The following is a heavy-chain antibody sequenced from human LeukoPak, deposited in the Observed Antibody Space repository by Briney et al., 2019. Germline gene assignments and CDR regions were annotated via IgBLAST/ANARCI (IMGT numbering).Heavy chain of an antibody. V-gene: IGHV4-4*07. CDR1: GGSISSYY. D-gene: IGHD3-3*01. CDR3: AGEAGFLEWLLSYLDY. J-gene: IGHJ4*02. Sequence: SETLSLTCTVSGGSISSYYWSWIRQPAGKGLEWIGRIYTSGSTNYNPSLKSRVTMSVDTSKNQFSLKLSSVTAADTAVYYCAGEAGFLEWLLSYLDYWGQGTLVTVSS. CDR2: IYTSGST.